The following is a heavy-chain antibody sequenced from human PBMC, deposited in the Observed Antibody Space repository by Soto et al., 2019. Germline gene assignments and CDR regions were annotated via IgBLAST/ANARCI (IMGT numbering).Heavy chain of an antibody. CDR2: ISYDGDDK. CDR3: AKRIGYSSSSAHDC. J-gene: IGHJ4*02. Sequence: GSLRLSCAASGFTSSGYGMHWVRQAPGKGLEWLAVISYDGDDKYYADSVEGRFTISRDNSKNTLYLQMNNLRAEDTAMYYCAKRIGYSSSSAHDCWGQGTLVTVSS. D-gene: IGHD6-6*01. V-gene: IGHV3-30*18. CDR1: GFTSSGYG.